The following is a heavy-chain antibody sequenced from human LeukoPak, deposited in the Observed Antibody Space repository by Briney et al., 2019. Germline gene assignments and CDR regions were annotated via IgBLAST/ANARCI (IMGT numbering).Heavy chain of an antibody. CDR1: GFTFSSFE. CDR2: ISSSGSTI. J-gene: IGHJ6*03. Sequence: PGGSLRLSCAASGFTFSSFEMNWVRQAPGKGLEWVSYISSSGSTIYYADSVKGRFTISRDNAKNSLYLQMNSLRAEDTAVYYCARGSSTSCWRSVQGSCYHYMDVWGKGTTVTVSS. V-gene: IGHV3-48*03. CDR3: ARGSSTSCWRSVQGSCYHYMDV. D-gene: IGHD2-2*01.